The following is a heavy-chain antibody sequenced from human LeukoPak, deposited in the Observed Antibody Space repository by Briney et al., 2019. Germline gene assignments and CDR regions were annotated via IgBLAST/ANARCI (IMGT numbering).Heavy chain of an antibody. V-gene: IGHV3-7*01. CDR1: GFTFSSYW. J-gene: IGHJ4*02. CDR2: IEQDGSQK. D-gene: IGHD1-26*01. Sequence: GGSLRLSCAASGFTFSSYWLSWVRQAPGKGLEWVASIEQDGSQKYYVDSVRGRFTISRDNAKNSVYLQTNSLSVEDTAVYYSARNSGSNPFDYWGQGTLVTVSS. CDR3: ARNSGSNPFDY.